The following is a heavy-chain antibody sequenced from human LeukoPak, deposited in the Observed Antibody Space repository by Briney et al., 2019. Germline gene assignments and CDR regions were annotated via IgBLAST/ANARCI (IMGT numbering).Heavy chain of an antibody. CDR1: GGSISTYY. J-gene: IGHJ4*02. CDR2: IYYTGST. D-gene: IGHD1-26*01. V-gene: IGHV4-59*01. Sequence: TSETLSLTCTVSGGSISTYYWTWIRQPPGKGLEWIGYIYYTGSTNYNPYLKSRVTISVGTSKNQFSLRLSSVTAADTAVYYCARGTRSPDYWGQGTLVTVSS. CDR3: ARGTRSPDY.